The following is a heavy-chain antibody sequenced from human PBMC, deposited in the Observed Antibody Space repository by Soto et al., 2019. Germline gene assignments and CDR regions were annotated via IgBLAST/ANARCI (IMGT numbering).Heavy chain of an antibody. Sequence: SETLSLTCTVSGGSISSGGYYWSWIRQHPGKGLEWIGYIYYSGSTYYNPSLKSRVTISVDTSKNQFSLKLSSVTAADTAVYYCARVLGGYDYGMDVWGQGTTVTVSS. V-gene: IGHV4-31*03. CDR2: IYYSGST. J-gene: IGHJ6*02. CDR1: GGSISSGGYY. D-gene: IGHD1-26*01. CDR3: ARVLGGYDYGMDV.